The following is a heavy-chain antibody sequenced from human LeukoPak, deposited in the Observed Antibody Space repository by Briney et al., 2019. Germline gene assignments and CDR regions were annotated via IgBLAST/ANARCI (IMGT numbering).Heavy chain of an antibody. V-gene: IGHV3-7*01. CDR1: EFTFNNYW. J-gene: IGHJ4*02. Sequence: GGSLRLSCAASEFTFNNYWMSWVRQAPGKGLEWVANIKQDGSEKYYVDSVKGRFTISRDNARNSLYLQMNSLRAEDTAVYYRARLFGGVTTYDYWGQGALVTVSS. CDR2: IKQDGSEK. D-gene: IGHD2-8*02. CDR3: ARLFGGVTTYDY.